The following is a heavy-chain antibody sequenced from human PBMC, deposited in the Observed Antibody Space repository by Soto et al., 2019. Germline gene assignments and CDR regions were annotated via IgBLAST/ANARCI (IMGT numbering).Heavy chain of an antibody. J-gene: IGHJ4*02. V-gene: IGHV4-31*03. Sequence: PSETLSLTCTVSGGSISSGGYYWSWIRQHPGKGLEWIGYIYYSGSTYYNPSLKSRVTISVDTSKNQFSLKLSSVTAADTAVYYCAISSWPGLALDYWGQGTLVTVSS. CDR2: IYYSGST. CDR1: GGSISSGGYY. CDR3: AISSWPGLALDY. D-gene: IGHD5-12*01.